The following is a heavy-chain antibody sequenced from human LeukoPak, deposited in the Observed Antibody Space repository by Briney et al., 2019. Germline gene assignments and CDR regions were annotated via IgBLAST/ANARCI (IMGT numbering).Heavy chain of an antibody. Sequence: GGSLRLSCAASGFTVSSNYMSWVRQAPGKGLEWVSVIYSGGSTYYAYSVKVRFTISRDNSKNTLYLQMNSLRAEDTAVYYCARGLSDYGSGSYPDYWGQGTLVTVSS. CDR1: GFTVSSNY. V-gene: IGHV3-66*01. J-gene: IGHJ4*02. CDR2: IYSGGST. D-gene: IGHD3-10*01. CDR3: ARGLSDYGSGSYPDY.